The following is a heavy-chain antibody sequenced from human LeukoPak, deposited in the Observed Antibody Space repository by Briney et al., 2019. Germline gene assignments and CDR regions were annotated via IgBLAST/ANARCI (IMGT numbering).Heavy chain of an antibody. D-gene: IGHD1-1*01. J-gene: IGHJ4*02. Sequence: QPGGSLRLSCAASGFTVSSNHMSWVRQAPGKGLEWVSVIYSGGSRDYADSVKGRFTISRDNLKNTLYLQMNTLRAEDTAVYYCARGPAGYNWGQGTLVTVSS. V-gene: IGHV3-53*01. CDR1: GFTVSSNH. CDR3: ARGPAGYN. CDR2: IYSGGSR.